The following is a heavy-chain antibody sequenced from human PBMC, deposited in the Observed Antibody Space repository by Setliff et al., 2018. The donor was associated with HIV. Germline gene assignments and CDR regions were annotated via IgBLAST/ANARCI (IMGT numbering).Heavy chain of an antibody. D-gene: IGHD6-19*01. CDR1: GYTFTGYY. V-gene: IGHV1-2*02. Sequence: ASVKVSCKASGYTFTGYYIHWVRQAPGQGLEWMGWINPNSGGTNYALKFQGRVTMTRDTSISTAYMELSRLRSDDTAVYYCARDQRQWLVQFAFDIWGQVTMVTVSS. CDR3: ARDQRQWLVQFAFDI. CDR2: INPNSGGT. J-gene: IGHJ3*02.